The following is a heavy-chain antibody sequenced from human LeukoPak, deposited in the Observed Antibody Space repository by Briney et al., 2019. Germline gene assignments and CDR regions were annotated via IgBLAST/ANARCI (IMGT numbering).Heavy chain of an antibody. CDR3: ARKGDYYDSSGYFDY. CDR1: GGSISSGGYS. CDR2: IYHSGST. V-gene: IGHV4-30-2*01. Sequence: SETLSLTCAVSGGSISSGGYSWSWIRQPPGKGLEWIGYIYHSGSTYYNPSLKSRVTISVDRSKNQFSLKLSSVTAADTAVYYCARKGDYYDSSGYFDYWGQGTLVTVSS. J-gene: IGHJ4*02. D-gene: IGHD3-22*01.